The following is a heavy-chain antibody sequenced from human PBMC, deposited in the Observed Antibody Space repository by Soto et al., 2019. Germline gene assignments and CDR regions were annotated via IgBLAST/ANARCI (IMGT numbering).Heavy chain of an antibody. J-gene: IGHJ4*02. D-gene: IGHD3-9*01. V-gene: IGHV1-8*01. CDR2: MNPNSGNT. CDR3: ARGHPIYYDILTGYYY. CDR1: GYTFTSYD. Sequence: ASVKVSCKASGYTFTSYDINWVRQATGQGLEWMGWMNPNSGNTGYAQKFQGRVTMTRNTSISTAYMELSSLRSEDTAVYYCARGHPIYYDILTGYYYWGQRTLVTVSS.